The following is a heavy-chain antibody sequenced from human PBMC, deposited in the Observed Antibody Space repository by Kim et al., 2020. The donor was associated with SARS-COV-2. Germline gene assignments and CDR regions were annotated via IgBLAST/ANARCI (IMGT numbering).Heavy chain of an antibody. CDR3: AKGHWYYDCWSGSPMHSYYYGMDV. D-gene: IGHD3-3*01. CDR2: ISGSGGST. J-gene: IGHJ6*02. Sequence: GGSLRLSCAASGFTFSSYAMSWVRQAPGKGLEWVSAISGSGGSTYYADSVKGRFTISRDNSKNTLWLQMNSLRAEDTAVYYCAKGHWYYDCWSGSPMHSYYYGMDVWGQGTTVTVSS. V-gene: IGHV3-23*01. CDR1: GFTFSSYA.